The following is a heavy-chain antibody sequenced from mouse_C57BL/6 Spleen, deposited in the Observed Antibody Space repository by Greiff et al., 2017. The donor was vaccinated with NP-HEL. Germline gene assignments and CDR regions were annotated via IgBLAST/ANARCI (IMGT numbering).Heavy chain of an antibody. CDR2: ISSGGSYT. CDR3: ARRTGSAWFAY. J-gene: IGHJ3*01. Sequence: EVKVVESGGDLVKPGGSLKLSCAASGFTFSSYGMSWVRQTPDKRLEWVATISSGGSYTYYPDSVKGRFTISRDNAKNTLYLQMSSLKSEDTAMYYCARRTGSAWFAYWGQGTLVTVSA. V-gene: IGHV5-6*02. D-gene: IGHD4-1*01. CDR1: GFTFSSYG.